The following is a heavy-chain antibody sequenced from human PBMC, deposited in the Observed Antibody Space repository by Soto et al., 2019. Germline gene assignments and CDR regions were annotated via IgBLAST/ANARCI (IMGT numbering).Heavy chain of an antibody. D-gene: IGHD4-17*01. V-gene: IGHV3-48*03. CDR2: IRSSGSTV. J-gene: IGHJ2*01. CDR3: ARVQYPYGDPWYFDL. Sequence: LRLSCAASGFTFSSYEMNWVRQAPGKGLEWVSYIRSSGSTVYYADSVKGRFTISRDNAKNSLYLQMNSLRAEDTAVYYCARVQYPYGDPWYFDLWGRGTLVTVSS. CDR1: GFTFSSYE.